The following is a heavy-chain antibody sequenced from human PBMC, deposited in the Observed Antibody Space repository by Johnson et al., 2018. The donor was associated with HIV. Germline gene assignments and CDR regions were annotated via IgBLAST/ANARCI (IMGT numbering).Heavy chain of an antibody. V-gene: IGHV3-30*03. CDR2: ISYDGSNK. Sequence: QVQLVESGGGVVQPGRSLRLSCAASKFTFSTYVMHWVRQAPGKGLEWVAVISYDGSNKYYADSVKGRFTISRDNSKNTLDLQMNSLRVEDAAVYYCATSTASDAFDIWGQGTIVTVSS. CDR1: KFTFSTYV. D-gene: IGHD1-1*01. CDR3: ATSTASDAFDI. J-gene: IGHJ3*02.